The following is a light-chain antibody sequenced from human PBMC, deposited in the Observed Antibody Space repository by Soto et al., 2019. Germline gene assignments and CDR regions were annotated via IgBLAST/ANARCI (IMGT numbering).Light chain of an antibody. V-gene: IGLV2-14*01. CDR3: SSCTGSSTVV. CDR2: DVS. J-gene: IGLJ2*01. Sequence: QSVLTQPASVSGSPGQSIAISCTGTSSDVGGYNYVSWFQQHPGKAPKLMIYDVSNRPSGVSNRFSGSKSGNTASLTISGLQAEDEADYYCSSCTGSSTVVFGGGTKLTVL. CDR1: SSDVGGYNY.